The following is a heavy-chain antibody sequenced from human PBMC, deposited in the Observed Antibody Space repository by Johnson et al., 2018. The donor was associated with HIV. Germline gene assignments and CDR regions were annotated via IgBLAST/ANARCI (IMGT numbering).Heavy chain of an antibody. J-gene: IGHJ3*02. V-gene: IGHV3-30*19. CDR3: ARDSAYCVGDCHDAFDI. D-gene: IGHD2-21*02. CDR2: ISYDGSNK. Sequence: QVQLVESGGGVVQPGGSLRLSCAASGFTFSSYGMHWVRQAPGKGLEWVAVISYDGSNKYYADSVKGRFTISRDNSKNTLYLQMNSLRAEDTAVYYCARDSAYCVGDCHDAFDIWGQGTMVTVSS. CDR1: GFTFSSYG.